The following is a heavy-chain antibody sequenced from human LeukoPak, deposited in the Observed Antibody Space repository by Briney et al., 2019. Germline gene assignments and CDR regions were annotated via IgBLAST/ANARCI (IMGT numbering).Heavy chain of an antibody. V-gene: IGHV5-51*01. CDR1: GYSFPSYW. J-gene: IGHJ4*02. D-gene: IGHD5-24*01. CDR3: ARVEMATMKGFDY. Sequence: GESLKISCKGSGYSFPSYWIGWVRQMPGKGLEWMGIIYPGDSDTRYSPSFQGQVTISADKSISTAYLQWSSLKASDTAMYYCARVEMATMKGFDYWGQGTLVTVSS. CDR2: IYPGDSDT.